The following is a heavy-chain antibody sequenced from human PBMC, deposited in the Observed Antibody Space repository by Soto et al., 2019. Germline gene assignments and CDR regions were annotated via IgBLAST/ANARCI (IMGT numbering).Heavy chain of an antibody. CDR2: ISGSGGST. Sequence: LRLSCAASGFTFSSYAMSWVRQAPGKGLEWVSAISGSGGSTYYADSVKGRFTISRDNSKNTLYLQMNSLRAEDTAVYYCANFGSGSYRPDIWGQGTMVTVSS. V-gene: IGHV3-23*01. CDR3: ANFGSGSYRPDI. CDR1: GFTFSSYA. J-gene: IGHJ3*02. D-gene: IGHD6-6*01.